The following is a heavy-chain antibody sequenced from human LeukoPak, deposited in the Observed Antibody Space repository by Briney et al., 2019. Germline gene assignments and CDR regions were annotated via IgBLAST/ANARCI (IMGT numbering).Heavy chain of an antibody. CDR1: GYTFATYD. Sequence: ASVKVSCEASGYTFATYDINWVRQATGQGLEWMGWMNPNSGNTGYAQKFRGRVTITRNTSISTVYMELSSLRSEDTAVYYCARRADYYDSSAYYHWGQGTLVTVSS. CDR3: ARRADYYDSSAYYH. D-gene: IGHD3-22*01. V-gene: IGHV1-8*03. CDR2: MNPNSGNT. J-gene: IGHJ5*02.